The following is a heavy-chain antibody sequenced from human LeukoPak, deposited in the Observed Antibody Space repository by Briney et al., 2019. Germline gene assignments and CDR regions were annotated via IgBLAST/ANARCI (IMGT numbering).Heavy chain of an antibody. J-gene: IGHJ4*02. V-gene: IGHV3-30*18. CDR2: ISYDGSNK. Sequence: GRSLRLSCAASGFTFSSYGMHWVRQAPGKGLEWVAVISYDGSNKYYADSVKGRFTISRDNSKNTLYLQMNSLRAEDTAVYYCAKASSQDDYWGQGTLVTVSS. CDR3: AKASSQDDY. CDR1: GFTFSSYG. D-gene: IGHD2-2*01.